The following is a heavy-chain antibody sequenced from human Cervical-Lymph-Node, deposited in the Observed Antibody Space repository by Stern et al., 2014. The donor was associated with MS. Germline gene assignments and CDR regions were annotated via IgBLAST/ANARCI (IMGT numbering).Heavy chain of an antibody. D-gene: IGHD6-19*01. CDR1: GFTFTTHW. CDR3: AREPITVGRYF. CDR2: INQDGSSR. Sequence: EVHLVESGGGLVQPGGSLRLSCAASGFTFTTHWMSWVRQAPGRGLDWVANINQDGSSRYYVDSVKGRFTISRDNAKNSLYLQMNSLRAEDTAVYYCAREPITVGRYFWGQGTLVTVSS. J-gene: IGHJ4*02. V-gene: IGHV3-7*01.